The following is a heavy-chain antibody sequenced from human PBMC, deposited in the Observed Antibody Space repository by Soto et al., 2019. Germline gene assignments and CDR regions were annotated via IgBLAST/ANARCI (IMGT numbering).Heavy chain of an antibody. CDR1: GFNFNSYT. V-gene: IGHV3-21*06. J-gene: IGHJ4*02. CDR2: ISRFSDRT. CDR3: ARVGAYFGEFDYFDY. Sequence: WGSLRLSCSASGFNFNSYTMNCFRHSPLKGLEWVSSISRFSDRTYYADSVKGRFAIFRANAENSVYLQVNSLRAEDTAVYYCARVGAYFGEFDYFDYWGQGTPVTVSS. D-gene: IGHD3-10*01.